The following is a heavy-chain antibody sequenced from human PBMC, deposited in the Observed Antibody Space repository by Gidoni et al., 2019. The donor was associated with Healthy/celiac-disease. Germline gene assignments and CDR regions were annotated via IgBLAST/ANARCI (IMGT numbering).Heavy chain of an antibody. D-gene: IGHD6-6*01. V-gene: IGHV3-33*01. CDR3: AREMAARGSTGMDV. J-gene: IGHJ6*03. CDR1: GFTVSSYG. CDR2: IWYDGSNK. Sequence: QVQLVESGGGVVQPGRSLRLSCAASGFTVSSYGMNWVRQAPGKGLEWVAVIWYDGSNKYYADSVKGRFTISRDNSKNTLYLQMNSLRAEDTAVYYCAREMAARGSTGMDVWGKGTTVTVSS.